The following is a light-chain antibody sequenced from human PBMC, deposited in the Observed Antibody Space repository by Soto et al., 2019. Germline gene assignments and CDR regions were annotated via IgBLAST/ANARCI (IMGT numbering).Light chain of an antibody. CDR3: QQYNSYS. CDR2: HAS. J-gene: IGKJ1*01. Sequence: DILMTESPSTLPASVGDRVTITCRASQSMSNWLAWYQKRPRTTPQPLIHHASTLESGGPSRFSGSGSGTEFSLTIGSLQPDDLATYYCQQYNSYSFGQRTKVYIK. CDR1: QSMSNW. V-gene: IGKV1-5*01.